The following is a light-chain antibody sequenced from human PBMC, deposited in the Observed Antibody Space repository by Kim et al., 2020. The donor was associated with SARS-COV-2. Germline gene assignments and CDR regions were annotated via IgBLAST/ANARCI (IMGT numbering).Light chain of an antibody. CDR2: KVS. J-gene: IGKJ1*01. CDR3: QQYNSYSWT. V-gene: IGKV1-5*03. Sequence: ASVGDRVTITCRASQSLNNWLAWLQQKPGKAPRVLIYKVSNLESGVPSRFSGSGSGTEFTLTISSLQPDDFATYYCQQYNSYSWTFGQGTKVDIK. CDR1: QSLNNW.